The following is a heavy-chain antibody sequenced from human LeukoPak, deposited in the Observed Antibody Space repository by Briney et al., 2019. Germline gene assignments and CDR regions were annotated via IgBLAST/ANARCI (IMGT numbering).Heavy chain of an antibody. CDR2: ISSSSSYI. Sequence: GESLRLSCATSGFTFSYFWMSWVRQAPGKGLEWVSSISSSSSYIYYADSVKGRFTISRDNAKNSLYLQMNSLRAEDTAVYYCASLEDYFDYWGQGTLVTVSS. CDR3: ASLEDYFDY. J-gene: IGHJ4*02. D-gene: IGHD1-1*01. V-gene: IGHV3-21*01. CDR1: GFTFSYFW.